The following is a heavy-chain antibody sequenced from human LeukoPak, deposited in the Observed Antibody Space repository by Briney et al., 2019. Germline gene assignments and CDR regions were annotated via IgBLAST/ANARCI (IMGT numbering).Heavy chain of an antibody. Sequence: SETLSLTCAVSGGSISSSNWWSWVRQPPGKGLEWIGEIYHSGSTNYNPSLKSRVTISVDTSKNQFSLKLSSVTAADTAVYYCARGVRNSSGWYGYWGQGTLVTVSS. D-gene: IGHD6-19*01. CDR1: GGSISSSNW. CDR2: IYHSGST. CDR3: ARGVRNSSGWYGY. J-gene: IGHJ4*02. V-gene: IGHV4-4*02.